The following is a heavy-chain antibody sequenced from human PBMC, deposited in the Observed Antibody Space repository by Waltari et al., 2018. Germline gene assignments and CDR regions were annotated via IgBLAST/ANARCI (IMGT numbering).Heavy chain of an antibody. Sequence: QLQLQESGPGLVKPSETLSLTCTVSGGSISSSSYYWGWIRQPPGKGLGWIGSIYYSGGTYYNPSLKSRVTISVDTSKNQFSLKLSSVTAADTAVYYCARRWELLRRAFDIWGQGTMVTVSS. CDR3: ARRWELLRRAFDI. CDR2: IYYSGGT. D-gene: IGHD1-26*01. V-gene: IGHV4-39*01. CDR1: GGSISSSSYY. J-gene: IGHJ3*02.